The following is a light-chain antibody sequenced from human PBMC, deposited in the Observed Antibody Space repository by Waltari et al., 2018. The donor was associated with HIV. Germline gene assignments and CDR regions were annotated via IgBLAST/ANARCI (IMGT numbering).Light chain of an antibody. Sequence: EIVVTQSPVPLSVSPGERPTLSCRASQSVSSNLAWYQQKPGQAPRLLIYGASTRATGIPARFSGSGSGTEFTLTISSLQSEDFAVYYCQQYNNWPRTFGQGTKLEIK. J-gene: IGKJ2*01. CDR3: QQYNNWPRT. CDR1: QSVSSN. V-gene: IGKV3-15*01. CDR2: GAS.